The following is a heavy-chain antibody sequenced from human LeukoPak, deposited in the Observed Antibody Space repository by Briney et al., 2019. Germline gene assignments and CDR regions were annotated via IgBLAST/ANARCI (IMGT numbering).Heavy chain of an antibody. CDR2: IYYSGGT. V-gene: IGHV4-59*01. J-gene: IGHJ5*02. Sequence: PSETLSLTCTVSGGSISSYYWTWIRQPPGKGLGLEWIGYIYYSGGTNYNPSLKSRVTISVDTSKNQFSLKLSSVTAADTAMYYCARLYNHNWFDPWGQGTLVTVSS. CDR1: GGSISSYY. CDR3: ARLYNHNWFDP. D-gene: IGHD3-16*02.